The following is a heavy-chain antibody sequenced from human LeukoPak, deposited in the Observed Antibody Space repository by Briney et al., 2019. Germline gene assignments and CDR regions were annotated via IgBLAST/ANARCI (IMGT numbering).Heavy chain of an antibody. J-gene: IGHJ6*02. V-gene: IGHV3-15*07. D-gene: IGHD2-2*02. CDR3: TTERPYNYYYMDV. CDR1: GFAFRNAW. Sequence: PGGSLRLSCEASGFAFRNAWMNWVRQAPGKGLEWVGRIRSKTDGGTTDYAAPVKGRFTIPRDDSKGTLYLQMNSLKTEDTAVYYCTTERPYNYYYMDVWGQGTPVTVSS. CDR2: IRSKTDGGTT.